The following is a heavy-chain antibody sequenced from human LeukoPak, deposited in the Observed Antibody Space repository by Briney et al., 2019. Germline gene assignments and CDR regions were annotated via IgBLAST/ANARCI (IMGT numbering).Heavy chain of an antibody. CDR1: GGSISSSNW. J-gene: IGHJ6*03. CDR2: MYHSGST. V-gene: IGHV4-4*02. Sequence: SETLSLTCTVSGGSISSSNWWNWVRQPPGKGLEWIGEMYHSGSTNYNPSLKSRVTISIDKSKNQFSLKLTSVTAADTAVYYCARTVNTAFAYYYYYMDVWGKGTTVTVSS. D-gene: IGHD5-18*01. CDR3: ARTVNTAFAYYYYYMDV.